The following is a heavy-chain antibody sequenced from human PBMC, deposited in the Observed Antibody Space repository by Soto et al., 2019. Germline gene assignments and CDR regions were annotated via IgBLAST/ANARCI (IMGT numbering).Heavy chain of an antibody. Sequence: ASVKVSCKASGYTFTGYYMHWVRQAPGQGLEWMGWINPNSGGTNYAQKFQGWVTMTRDTSISTAYMELSRLRSDDTAVYYCAREGESSSWPDYYYYYGMDAWGQGTTVTVSS. V-gene: IGHV1-2*04. J-gene: IGHJ6*02. CDR3: AREGESSSWPDYYYYYGMDA. D-gene: IGHD6-13*01. CDR1: GYTFTGYY. CDR2: INPNSGGT.